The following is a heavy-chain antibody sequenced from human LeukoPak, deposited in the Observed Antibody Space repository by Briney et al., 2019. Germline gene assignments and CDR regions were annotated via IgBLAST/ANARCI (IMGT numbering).Heavy chain of an antibody. D-gene: IGHD2-2*01. Sequence: GRSLRLSCAASGFTLSNYAMHWVRQAPGKGLEWVASIDEHGYKTYYAASVSGRFTISKDTGKSSLDLQMNSLRAEDTAVYYCARDRITSTRDYWGQGALVTVSS. J-gene: IGHJ4*02. CDR3: ARDRITSTRDY. CDR2: IDEHGYKT. CDR1: GFTLSNYA. V-gene: IGHV3-7*01.